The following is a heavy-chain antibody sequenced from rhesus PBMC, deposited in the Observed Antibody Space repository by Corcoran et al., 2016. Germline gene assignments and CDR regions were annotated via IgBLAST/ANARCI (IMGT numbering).Heavy chain of an antibody. V-gene: IGHV3S5*01. CDR2: ISHRCVTT. Sequence: EVQLVESGGGLVQPGGSLRLSCVDSGFTFSSYGMSWVRQAPGKGLEWVSYISHRCVTTYYADSVKGRFTISRDNSKNTLSLQMNSLRAEDTAVYFCAKDLDYYSLYWGQGVLVTVSS. CDR1: GFTFSSYG. J-gene: IGHJ4*01. CDR3: AKDLDYYSLY. D-gene: IGHD3-9*01.